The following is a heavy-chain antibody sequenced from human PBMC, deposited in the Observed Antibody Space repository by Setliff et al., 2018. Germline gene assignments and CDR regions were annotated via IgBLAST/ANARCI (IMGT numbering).Heavy chain of an antibody. V-gene: IGHV1-69*05. CDR3: VREGVDRRSSTDYRYYMDV. J-gene: IGHJ6*03. CDR2: TIPMFGTT. Sequence: ASVKVSCKASGATFSSYGISWVRRAPGQGLEWMGGTIPMFGTTEYAQEFQGRLTIITDESTYTAFMQLSSLRSDDTAVYYCVREGVDRRSSTDYRYYMDVWGKGTTVTVSS. D-gene: IGHD6-6*01. CDR1: GATFSSYG.